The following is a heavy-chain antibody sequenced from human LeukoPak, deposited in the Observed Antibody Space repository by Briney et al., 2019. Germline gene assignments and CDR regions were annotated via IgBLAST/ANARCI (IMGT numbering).Heavy chain of an antibody. J-gene: IGHJ4*02. Sequence: PGGSLRLSCAASGFTFSNAWMSWVRQAPGKGLEWVGRIKSKTDGGTTDYAAPVKGRFTISRDDSKNTLYLQMNSLKTEDTAVYYCTTGKVDVYYFDYWGQGTLVTVSS. V-gene: IGHV3-15*01. CDR2: IKSKTDGGTT. D-gene: IGHD5-12*01. CDR3: TTGKVDVYYFDY. CDR1: GFTFSNAW.